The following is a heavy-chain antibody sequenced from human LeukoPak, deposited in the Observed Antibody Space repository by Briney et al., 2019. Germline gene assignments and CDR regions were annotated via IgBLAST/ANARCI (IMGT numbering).Heavy chain of an antibody. J-gene: IGHJ4*02. D-gene: IGHD3-16*01. Sequence: SETLSLTCTVSGGSISSYYWSWIRQPPGKGLEWIGYICYSGSTNYNPSLKSRVTISVDTSKNQFSLKLSSVTAADTAVYYCARDRYDYVWGSYVPTYYFDYWGQGTLVTVSS. CDR3: ARDRYDYVWGSYVPTYYFDY. V-gene: IGHV4-59*01. CDR1: GGSISSYY. CDR2: ICYSGST.